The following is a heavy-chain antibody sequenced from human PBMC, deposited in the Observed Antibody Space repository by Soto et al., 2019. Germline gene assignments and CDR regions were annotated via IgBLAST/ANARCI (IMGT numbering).Heavy chain of an antibody. Sequence: SVKVSCKASGITFMSSAVQLVRQARGQRLEWIAWIALGXXSXXXXXKXXXRVTITRDMSTNTAYMELSSLRSEDTAVYYCAASLGWNRGQNWFDPWGQGTLVTASS. CDR3: AASLGWNRGQNWFDP. CDR1: GITFMSSA. D-gene: IGHD1-1*01. CDR2: IALGXXSX. V-gene: IGHV1-58*01. J-gene: IGHJ5*02.